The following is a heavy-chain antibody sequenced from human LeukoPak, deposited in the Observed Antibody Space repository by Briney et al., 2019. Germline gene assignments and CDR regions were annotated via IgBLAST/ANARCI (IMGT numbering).Heavy chain of an antibody. Sequence: SETLSLTYTVSGGSISSGSYYWSWIRQPAGKGLEWIGRIYTSGSTNYNPSLKSRVTISVDTSKNQFSLKLSSVTAADTAVYYCARTAKGGTYYYDSSGYHDDAFDIWGQGTMVTVSS. D-gene: IGHD3-22*01. CDR2: IYTSGST. CDR1: GGSISSGSYY. J-gene: IGHJ3*02. V-gene: IGHV4-61*02. CDR3: ARTAKGGTYYYDSSGYHDDAFDI.